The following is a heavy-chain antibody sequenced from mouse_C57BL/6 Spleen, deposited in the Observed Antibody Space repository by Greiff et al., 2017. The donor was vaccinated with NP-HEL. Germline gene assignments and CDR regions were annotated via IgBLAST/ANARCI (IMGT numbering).Heavy chain of an antibody. D-gene: IGHD1-1*01. CDR2: IRNKANNHAT. V-gene: IGHV6-6*01. Sequence: EVHLVESGGGLVQPGGSMKLSCAASGFTFSDAWMDWVRQSPEKGLEWVAEIRNKANNHATYYAESVKGRFTISRDDSKSSVYLQMNSLRAEDTGIYYCTRRSTTVVAPFDYWGQGTTLTVSS. CDR1: GFTFSDAW. CDR3: TRRSTTVVAPFDY. J-gene: IGHJ2*01.